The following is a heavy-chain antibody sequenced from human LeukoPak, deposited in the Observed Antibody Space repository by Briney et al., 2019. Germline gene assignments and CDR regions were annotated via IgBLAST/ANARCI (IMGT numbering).Heavy chain of an antibody. Sequence: GGSLRLSCAASQFIFSTYAMSWVRQPPGKGLEWVSGITSSGGSTYYADSVRGRFTISRDNAKNSLDLQMNSLRAEDTAVYYCARDVPYGATTLDYWGQGTLVTVSS. CDR2: ITSSGGST. CDR3: ARDVPYGATTLDY. CDR1: QFIFSTYA. D-gene: IGHD4/OR15-4a*01. V-gene: IGHV3-23*01. J-gene: IGHJ4*02.